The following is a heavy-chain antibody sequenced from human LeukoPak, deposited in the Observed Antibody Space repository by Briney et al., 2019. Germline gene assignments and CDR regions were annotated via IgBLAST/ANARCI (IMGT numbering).Heavy chain of an antibody. CDR3: ARVHSSSWYGDYYYYMDV. J-gene: IGHJ6*03. CDR2: IYARGST. V-gene: IGHV4-4*07. CDR1: GGSISGNYY. Sequence: SETLSLTCTVSGGSISGNYYWSWIRQPAGKGLEWIGRIYARGSTNYNPSLKSRVTISVDTSKNQFSLKLSSVTAADTAVYYCARVHSSSWYGDYYYYMDVWGKGTTVTVSS. D-gene: IGHD6-13*01.